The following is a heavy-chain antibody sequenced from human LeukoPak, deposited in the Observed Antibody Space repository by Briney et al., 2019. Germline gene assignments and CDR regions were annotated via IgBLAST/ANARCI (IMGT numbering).Heavy chain of an antibody. V-gene: IGHV4-34*01. J-gene: IGHJ4*02. CDR3: ARSYGYSSSWYPFDY. Sequence: SETLSLTCAVYGGSFSGYYWSWIRQPPGKGLEWIGEINHSGSTNYNPSLKSRVTISVDTSKNQFSLKLSSVTAADTAVYYCARSYGYSSSWYPFDYWGQGTLVTVSS. CDR1: GGSFSGYY. D-gene: IGHD6-13*01. CDR2: INHSGST.